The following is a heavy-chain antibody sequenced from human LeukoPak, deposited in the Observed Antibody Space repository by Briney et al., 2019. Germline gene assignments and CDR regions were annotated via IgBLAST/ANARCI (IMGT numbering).Heavy chain of an antibody. V-gene: IGHV1-24*01. CDR1: GYTLTELS. J-gene: IGHJ4*02. CDR2: FDPEDGET. CDR3: ATDTLGCSSTSCRSDY. Sequence: ASVKVSCKVSGYTLTELSMHWVRQAPGKGLEWMGGFDPEDGETIYAQKFQGRVTMTEDTSTDTAYMELSSLRSEDTAVYYCATDTLGCSSTSCRSDYWGQGTLVTVSS. D-gene: IGHD2-2*01.